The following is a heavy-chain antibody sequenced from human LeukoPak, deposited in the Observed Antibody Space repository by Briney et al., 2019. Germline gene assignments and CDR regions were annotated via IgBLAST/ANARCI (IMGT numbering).Heavy chain of an antibody. V-gene: IGHV4-34*01. CDR3: ARHRRYSGSYWVDY. D-gene: IGHD1-26*01. J-gene: IGHJ4*02. Sequence: PSETLSLTCAVYGGSFSGYYWSWIRQPPGKGLEWIGSIYYSGSTYYNPSLKSRVTISVDTSKNQFSLKLSSVTAADTAVYYCARHRRYSGSYWVDYWGQGTLVTVSS. CDR2: IYYSGST. CDR1: GGSFSGYY.